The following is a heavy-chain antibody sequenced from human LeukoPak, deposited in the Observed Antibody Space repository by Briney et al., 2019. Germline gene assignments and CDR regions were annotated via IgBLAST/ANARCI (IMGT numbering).Heavy chain of an antibody. D-gene: IGHD2-8*02. CDR1: GYTFTGYY. CDR3: STEDKYCTGANCGVF. Sequence: GASVKVSCKASGYTFTGYYMHWVRQAPGQGLEWMGWINPKSGGTNYAQKFQGRVTMTRDTSISTFYMELSSLRPDDTAIYYCSTEDKYCTGANCGVFWGQGTLVTVSS. V-gene: IGHV1-2*02. J-gene: IGHJ4*02. CDR2: INPKSGGT.